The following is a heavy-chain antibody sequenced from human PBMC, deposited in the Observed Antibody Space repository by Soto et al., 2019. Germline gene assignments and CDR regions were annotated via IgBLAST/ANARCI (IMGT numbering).Heavy chain of an antibody. D-gene: IGHD2-21*02. CDR2: ISYDGSNK. CDR1: GFTFSSYG. Sequence: QVQLVESGGGVVQPGRSLRLSCAASGFTFSSYGIHWVRQAPGKGLEWVAVISYDGSNKYYADSVKGRLTISRDNSENTLYLQMNSLRAEDTAVYYCAKDWDIVVVTAIRYGMDVWGQGTTVTVSS. CDR3: AKDWDIVVVTAIRYGMDV. J-gene: IGHJ6*02. V-gene: IGHV3-30*18.